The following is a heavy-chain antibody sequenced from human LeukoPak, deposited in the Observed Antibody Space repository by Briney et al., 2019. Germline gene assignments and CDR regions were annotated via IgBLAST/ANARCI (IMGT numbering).Heavy chain of an antibody. D-gene: IGHD6-19*01. J-gene: IGHJ4*02. Sequence: GGSLRLSCAASGFTFSSYWMSWVRQAPGKGLEWVANIKQDGSEKYYVDSVKGRFTISRDNAKNSLYLQMNSLRAEDTAVYYCARALDSLYSSGWPSAGYWGQGTLVTVSS. CDR1: GFTFSSYW. V-gene: IGHV3-7*01. CDR3: ARALDSLYSSGWPSAGY. CDR2: IKQDGSEK.